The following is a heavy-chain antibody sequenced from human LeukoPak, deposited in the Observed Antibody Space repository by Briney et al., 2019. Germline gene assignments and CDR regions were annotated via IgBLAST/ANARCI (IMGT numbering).Heavy chain of an antibody. CDR3: AKTGRDYGDFFYFDY. V-gene: IGHV3-23*01. CDR1: GFTFSTYA. D-gene: IGHD4-17*01. Sequence: GGSLRLSCATSGFTFSTYAMSWVRQPPGKGLEWVSALNHGGGSTYYADSVKGRFTIFRDNSKNTLYPQISSLRVEDTAVYYCAKTGRDYGDFFYFDYWGQGTLVTVSS. CDR2: LNHGGGST. J-gene: IGHJ4*02.